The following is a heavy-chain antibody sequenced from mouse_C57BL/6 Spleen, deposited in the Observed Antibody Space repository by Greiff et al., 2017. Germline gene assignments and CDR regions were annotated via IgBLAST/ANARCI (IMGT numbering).Heavy chain of an antibody. D-gene: IGHD1-1*01. V-gene: IGHV1-18*01. J-gene: IGHJ1*03. CDR3: ARCYYYYGSSDWYFDV. CDR1: GYTFTDYN. Sequence: EVQLQQSGPELVKPGASVKIPCKASGYTFTDYNMDWVKQSHGKSLEWIGDINPNNGGTIYNQKFKGKATLTVDKSSSTAYMELRSLTSEDTAVYYCARCYYYYGSSDWYFDVWGTGTTGTVSS. CDR2: INPNNGGT.